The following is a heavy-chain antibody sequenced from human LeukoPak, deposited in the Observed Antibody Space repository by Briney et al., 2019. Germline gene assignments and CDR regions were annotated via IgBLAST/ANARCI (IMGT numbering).Heavy chain of an antibody. J-gene: IGHJ4*02. CDR1: DGSIVSGGYY. CDR3: AKYGNSGWVIDN. D-gene: IGHD6-19*01. CDR2: IYYTGST. V-gene: IGHV4-31*03. Sequence: PSETLSLTCTVSDGSIVSGGYYWSWIRQHPGKGLEWIGYIYYTGSTYYNPSLESRVTISVDTSKSQFSLKLSSVTAADTAVYFCAKYGNSGWVIDNWGQGALVTVSS.